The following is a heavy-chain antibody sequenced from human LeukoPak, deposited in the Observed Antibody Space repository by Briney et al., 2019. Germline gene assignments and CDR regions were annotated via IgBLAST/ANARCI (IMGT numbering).Heavy chain of an antibody. J-gene: IGHJ4*02. CDR2: ISGSGGST. V-gene: IGHV3-23*01. Sequence: PGGSLRLSCAASGFTFSSYAMSWVRQAPGKGLEWVSAISGSGGSTYYADSVKGRFTISRDNSKNTLFLEMNRLTADDTAVYYCAKDLVSRRRLGSSEKVDYWGRGTLVTVSS. D-gene: IGHD3-16*01. CDR1: GFTFSSYA. CDR3: AKDLVSRRRLGSSEKVDY.